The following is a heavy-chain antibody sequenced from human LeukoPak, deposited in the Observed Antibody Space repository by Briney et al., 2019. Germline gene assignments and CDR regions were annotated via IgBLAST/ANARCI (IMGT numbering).Heavy chain of an antibody. D-gene: IGHD3-10*01. CDR1: GFTFSNYA. CDR2: TSGSGGGT. J-gene: IGHJ4*02. CDR3: AKEPDAYGAGSFDF. V-gene: IGHV3-23*01. Sequence: GGSLRLSCAASGFTFSNYAMSWVRQAPGKGLQWVSSTSGSGGGTYYADSVKGRFTISRDNSQDTLYLHMNSLRVEDTAVYYCAKEPDAYGAGSFDFWGQGTLVPVSS.